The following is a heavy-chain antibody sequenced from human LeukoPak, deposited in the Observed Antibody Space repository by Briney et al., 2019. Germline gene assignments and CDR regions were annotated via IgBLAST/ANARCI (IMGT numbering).Heavy chain of an antibody. CDR3: ARSYSSGWSNWFDP. CDR2: IYYSGST. Sequence: SETLSLTCTVSGGSISSYYWSWIRQPPGKGLEWIGYIYYSGSTNYNPSLKSRATISVDTSKNQFSLKLSSVTAADTAVYYCARSYSSGWSNWFDPWGQGTLVTVSS. CDR1: GGSISSYY. D-gene: IGHD6-19*01. J-gene: IGHJ5*02. V-gene: IGHV4-59*01.